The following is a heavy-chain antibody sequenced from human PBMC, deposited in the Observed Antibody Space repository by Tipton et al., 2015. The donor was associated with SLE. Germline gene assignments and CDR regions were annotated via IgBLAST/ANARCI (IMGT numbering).Heavy chain of an antibody. CDR3: AGPGVGDYYYGMDV. V-gene: IGHV4-31*11. CDR1: GGSFSGYY. Sequence: LRLSCAVYGGSFSGYYWSWIRQHPGKGLEWIGYIYYSGSTYYNPSLKSRVTISVDTSKNQFSLKLSSVTAADTAVYYCAGPGVGDYYYGMDVWGQGTTVTVSS. J-gene: IGHJ6*02. D-gene: IGHD3-16*01. CDR2: IYYSGST.